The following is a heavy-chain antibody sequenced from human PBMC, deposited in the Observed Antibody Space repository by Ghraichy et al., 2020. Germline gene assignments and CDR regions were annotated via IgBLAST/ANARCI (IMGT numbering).Heavy chain of an antibody. D-gene: IGHD5-24*01. CDR3: ARVVEMANEYYYYHMDV. CDR1: GGSFSGYY. V-gene: IGHV4-34*01. Sequence: SETLSLTCAVYGGSFSGYYWTWIRQAPGKGLEWIGEINHRGTTNYNPPLKSRVTISVDTSKNQFSLNLRSLTAADTAVYYCARVVEMANEYYYYHMDVWGQGTTVTVSS. J-gene: IGHJ6*02. CDR2: INHRGTT.